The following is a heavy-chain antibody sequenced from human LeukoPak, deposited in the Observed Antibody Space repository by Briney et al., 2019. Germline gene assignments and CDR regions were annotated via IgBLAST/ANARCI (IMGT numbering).Heavy chain of an antibody. CDR1: GGSISSYY. CDR3: ARVGYYGSGGRFDP. CDR2: IYYSGST. J-gene: IGHJ5*02. Sequence: SETLSLTCTVSGGSISSYYWSWIRQPPGKGLEWIGYIYYSGSTNYNPSLKSRVTISVDTSKNQFSLKLSSVTAADTAVYYCARVGYYGSGGRFDPWGQGTLVTVSS. V-gene: IGHV4-59*01. D-gene: IGHD3-10*01.